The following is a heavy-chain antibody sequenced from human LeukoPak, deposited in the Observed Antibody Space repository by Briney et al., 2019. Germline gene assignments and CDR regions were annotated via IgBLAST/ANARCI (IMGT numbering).Heavy chain of an antibody. CDR2: ISSSSSYI. CDR1: GVTFSSYS. V-gene: IGHV3-21*01. J-gene: IGHJ6*02. D-gene: IGHD4-23*01. Sequence: GGSLRLSCAASGVTFSSYSMSWVRQAPGKGLEWVSSISSSSSYIYYADSVKGRFTISRDNAKNSLYLQMNSLRAEDTAVYYCARTFGYGGNSGFPKYGMDVWGQGTTVTVSS. CDR3: ARTFGYGGNSGFPKYGMDV.